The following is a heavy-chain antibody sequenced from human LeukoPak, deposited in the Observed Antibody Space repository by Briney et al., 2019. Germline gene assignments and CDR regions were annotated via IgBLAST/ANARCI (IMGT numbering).Heavy chain of an antibody. CDR3: AKKKQDSSVTYFDY. CDR1: RSTFITSA. D-gene: IGHD2-15*01. Sequence: GASVKVSCKASRSTFITSAVQWVRQARGQRLEWIGWIVVGSGYTSYAQKFQGRVSITWDMSTSTVYMELTSLRAEDTAVYYCAKKKQDSSVTYFDYWGQGTLVTVSS. CDR2: IVVGSGYT. V-gene: IGHV1-58*01. J-gene: IGHJ4*02.